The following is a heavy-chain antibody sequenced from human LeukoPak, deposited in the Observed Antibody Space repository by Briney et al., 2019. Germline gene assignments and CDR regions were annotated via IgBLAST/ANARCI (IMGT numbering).Heavy chain of an antibody. CDR1: GFTFSSYG. D-gene: IGHD6-13*01. CDR3: AKDTAAAGTTYFDY. V-gene: IGHV3-30*02. Sequence: GGSLRLSCAASGFTFSSYGMHWVRQAPGKGLEWVAFIRYDGSNKYYADSVKGRFTISRDNSKNTLYLQMNSLRAEDTAVYYCAKDTAAAGTTYFDYWGQGTLVTVSS. CDR2: IRYDGSNK. J-gene: IGHJ4*02.